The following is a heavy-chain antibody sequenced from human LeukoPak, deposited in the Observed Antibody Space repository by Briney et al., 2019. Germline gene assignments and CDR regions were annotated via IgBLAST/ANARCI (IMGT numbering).Heavy chain of an antibody. CDR2: IYSGGIT. CDR3: AKERAVVPRGGMDV. D-gene: IGHD2-2*01. Sequence: GGSLRLSCAASGFTVSTNYMSWVRQPPGKGLKWAQVIYSGGITYYADSVKGRFTISRDNSKNTLYVQMNGLRVEDTAVYYCAKERAVVPRGGMDVWGQGTTVFVSS. J-gene: IGHJ6*02. V-gene: IGHV3-53*01. CDR1: GFTVSTNY.